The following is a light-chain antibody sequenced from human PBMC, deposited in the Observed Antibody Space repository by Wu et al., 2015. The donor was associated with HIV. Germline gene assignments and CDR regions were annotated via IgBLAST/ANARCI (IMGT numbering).Light chain of an antibody. CDR1: QSISGY. CDR2: ATS. CDR3: QQSYNTLGT. Sequence: DIQMTQFPSSLSASLGDRVTITCRSGQSISGYLNWYQQKPGKAPKLLIYATSSLHSGVPSRFSGSGSATDFTLTISSLQPEDFATYYCQQSYNTLGTFGQGTRLEIK. V-gene: IGKV1-39*01. J-gene: IGKJ2*01.